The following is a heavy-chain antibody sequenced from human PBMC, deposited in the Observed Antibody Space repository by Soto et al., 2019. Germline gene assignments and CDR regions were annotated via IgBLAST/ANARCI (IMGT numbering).Heavy chain of an antibody. CDR1: GGSISSYY. Sequence: SETLSLTCTVSGGSISSYYWSWIRQPPGKGLEWIGYIYYRGSTNYNPSLKSRVTISVDTSKNQFSLKLSSVTAADTAVYYCARGTNYYDSSGSYDAFDIWGQGTMVTVSS. J-gene: IGHJ3*02. D-gene: IGHD3-22*01. CDR3: ARGTNYYDSSGSYDAFDI. CDR2: IYYRGST. V-gene: IGHV4-59*01.